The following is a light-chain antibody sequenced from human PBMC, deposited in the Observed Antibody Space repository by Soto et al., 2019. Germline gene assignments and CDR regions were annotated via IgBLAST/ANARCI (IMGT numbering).Light chain of an antibody. J-gene: IGKJ3*01. Sequence: EIVLTQSPGTLSLSPGDRATLSCRASHSINTSFLAWFQQKPGQAPRLLIYAASTRATGIPDRFSGSASETDFTLTINGLEPEDSAVYYCQQYASAPFSLGPGTKVDIK. V-gene: IGKV3-20*01. CDR1: HSINTSF. CDR3: QQYASAPFS. CDR2: AAS.